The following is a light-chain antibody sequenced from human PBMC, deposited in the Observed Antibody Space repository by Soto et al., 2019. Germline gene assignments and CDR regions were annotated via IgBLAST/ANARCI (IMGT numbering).Light chain of an antibody. CDR1: SSDVGGYNY. V-gene: IGLV2-14*03. CDR2: DVS. CDR3: SSYTSSSTLVV. Sequence: QSVRTQPASVSGSPGQSITISCAGTSSDVGGYNYVSWYQHHPGKAPKLMIYDVSNRPSGVSNRFSGSKSGSTASLTISGLQAEDEADYWCSSYTSSSTLVVFGGGTKVTVL. J-gene: IGLJ2*01.